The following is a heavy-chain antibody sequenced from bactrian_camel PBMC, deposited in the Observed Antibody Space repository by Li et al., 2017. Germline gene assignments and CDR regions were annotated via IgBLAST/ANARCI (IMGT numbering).Heavy chain of an antibody. V-gene: IGHV3S31*01. CDR2: IATGSGNT. J-gene: IGHJ4*01. CDR1: GYKFVNYC. CDR3: KLVGSSGGRCWGLEL. Sequence: DVQLVESGGGSVQIGGSLRLSCEASGYKFVNYCIGWFRQVPGKEREGVARIATGSGNTYYADSVKGRFTISKDKDKDTLYLQMDNLSPDDTAMYQCKLVGSSGGRCWGLELWGQGTQVTVS. D-gene: IGHD1*01.